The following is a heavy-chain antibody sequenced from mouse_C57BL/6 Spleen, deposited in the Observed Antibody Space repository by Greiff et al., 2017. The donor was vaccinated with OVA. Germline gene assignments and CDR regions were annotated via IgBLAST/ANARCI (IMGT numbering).Heavy chain of an antibody. D-gene: IGHD1-1*01. V-gene: IGHV1-50*01. CDR1: GYTFTSYW. CDR3: ARRGSSYTAY. Sequence: QVQLQQPGAELVKPGASVKLSCKASGYTFTSYWMQWVKQRPGQGLEWIGEIDPSDSYTNYNQKFKGKATLTADTSSSTAYMQLSSLTSEDSAVYYCARRGSSYTAYWGQGTLVTVSA. CDR2: IDPSDSYT. J-gene: IGHJ3*01.